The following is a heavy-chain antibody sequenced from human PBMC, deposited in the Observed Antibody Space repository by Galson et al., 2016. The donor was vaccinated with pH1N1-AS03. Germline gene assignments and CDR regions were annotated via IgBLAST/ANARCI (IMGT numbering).Heavy chain of an antibody. CDR3: ARDLNWDDA. CDR2: IKPDGGDK. CDR1: GFTFNSYW. V-gene: IGHV3-7*01. Sequence: SLRLSCAASGFTFNSYWMTWVRQAPGKGLEWVANIKPDGGDKYYVDSVKGRFTISRDNAKNSLYLQMNSLRVEDTAVYYCARDLNWDDAWGQRTLVTVSS. J-gene: IGHJ5*02.